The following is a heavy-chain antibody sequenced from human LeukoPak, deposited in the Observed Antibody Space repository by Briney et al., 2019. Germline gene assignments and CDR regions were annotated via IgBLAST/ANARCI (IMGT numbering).Heavy chain of an antibody. CDR1: GGSISSYY. V-gene: IGHV4-39*01. CDR2: VYYGENT. D-gene: IGHD3-22*01. CDR3: VRRDDSSGYHKIFDY. Sequence: SETLSLTCTVSGGSISSYYWGWIRQPPGKGLEWIGNVYYGENTYYNPSLKSRVTISIDTSKNQFYLKLSSLTAADTAVYYCVRRDDSSGYHKIFDYWGPGTLVTVSS. J-gene: IGHJ4*02.